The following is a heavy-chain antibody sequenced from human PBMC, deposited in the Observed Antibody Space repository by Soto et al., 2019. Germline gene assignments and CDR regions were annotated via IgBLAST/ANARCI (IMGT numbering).Heavy chain of an antibody. J-gene: IGHJ4*02. Sequence: SDTLSLTWAVSGDSIRSSMWWNWVRQSPGVGLEWIAEIYHSGSTNYNPSLKSRVTISLDNSQNQFSLELKSVTTADTAVYYCARGANLGGSTFDYWGRGTLVTVSS. CDR2: IYHSGST. D-gene: IGHD2-15*01. V-gene: IGHV4-4*02. CDR3: ARGANLGGSTFDY. CDR1: GDSIRSSMW.